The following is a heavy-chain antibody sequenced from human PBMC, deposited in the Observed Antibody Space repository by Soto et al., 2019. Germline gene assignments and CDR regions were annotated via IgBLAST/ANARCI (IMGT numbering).Heavy chain of an antibody. CDR2: IDPSDSQT. D-gene: IGHD3-22*01. V-gene: IGHV5-10-1*01. J-gene: IGHJ4*02. Sequence: GESLKISCKGSGYSFAGYWITWVRQKPGKGLEWMGRIDPSDSQTYYSPSFRGHVTISVTKSITTVFLQWSSLRASDTAMYYCARQIYDSDTGPNFQYYFESWSQGPPATVSS. CDR1: GYSFAGYW. CDR3: ARQIYDSDTGPNFQYYFES.